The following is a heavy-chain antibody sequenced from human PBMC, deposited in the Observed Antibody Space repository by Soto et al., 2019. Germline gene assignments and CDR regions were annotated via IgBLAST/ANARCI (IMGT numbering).Heavy chain of an antibody. CDR1: GFTFSNYW. CDR2: IKQDGTEI. Sequence: EVQPVESGGGLVQPGGSLRLSCAASGFTFSNYWMTWVRQAPGKGLEWVANIKQDGTEIYYVDSVKGRFTISRDNSENSLYLQMNSLRAEDTAVYYCARDRNGGFFDYWGQGTLVTVSS. V-gene: IGHV3-7*04. CDR3: ARDRNGGFFDY. J-gene: IGHJ4*02. D-gene: IGHD2-8*01.